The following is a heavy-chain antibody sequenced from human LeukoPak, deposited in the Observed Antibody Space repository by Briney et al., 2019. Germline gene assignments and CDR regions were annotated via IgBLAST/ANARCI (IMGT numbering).Heavy chain of an antibody. Sequence: SETLSLTCTVSGGSITNDYWSWIRQTPDKGLEWIAYISYTRGTYYNPSLKSRVSISLDTFNNHFSLRLSSVITADTAVYYCARGGSQFDYWGQGALVTVSS. D-gene: IGHD5-12*01. J-gene: IGHJ4*02. V-gene: IGHV4-59*01. CDR1: GGSITNDY. CDR3: ARGGSQFDY. CDR2: ISYTRGT.